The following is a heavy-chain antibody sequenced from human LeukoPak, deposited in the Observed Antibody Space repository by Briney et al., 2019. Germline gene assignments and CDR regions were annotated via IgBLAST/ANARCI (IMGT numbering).Heavy chain of an antibody. V-gene: IGHV3-7*05. CDR3: ARHNYYFDY. CDR1: GFTFSSYW. Sequence: GGSLRLSCAASGFTFSSYWMAWVRQAPGKGLEWVANIKGDGSDKYYVDSVKGRFTISGDNAKNSLYLQMNSLRAEDTAFYYCARHNYYFDYWGQGTLVPVSS. CDR2: IKGDGSDK. D-gene: IGHD1-20*01. J-gene: IGHJ4*02.